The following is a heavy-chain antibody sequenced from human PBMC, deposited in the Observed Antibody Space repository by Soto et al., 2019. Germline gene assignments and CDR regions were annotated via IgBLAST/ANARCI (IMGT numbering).Heavy chain of an antibody. V-gene: IGHV4-30-2*01. CDR3: ARGGGYDPFDY. J-gene: IGHJ4*02. Sequence: PXETLSLTCTLSGASISYGDYSWSWIRQPPGKGLEWIGYISHLESTFYNPSFQSRLTLSIDRSKNQFSLKLASMTAADTAVYYCARGGGYDPFDYWGQGTLVTVSS. CDR2: ISHLEST. CDR1: GASISYGDYS. D-gene: IGHD5-12*01.